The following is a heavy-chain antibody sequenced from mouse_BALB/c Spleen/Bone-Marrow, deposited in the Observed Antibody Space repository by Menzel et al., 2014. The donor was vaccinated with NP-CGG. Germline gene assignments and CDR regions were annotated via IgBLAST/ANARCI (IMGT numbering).Heavy chain of an antibody. D-gene: IGHD2-4*01. CDR2: INPSSGYT. CDR1: GYTFTSYT. Sequence: QVQLKQSGAELARPGASVKMSCKASGYTFTSYTMHWVKQRPGQGLEWIGYINPSSGYTNYNQKFKDKATLTADKSSSTAYMQLSSLTSEDSVVYYCARSYYDCDRAWFAYWGQGTLVTVSA. V-gene: IGHV1-4*01. J-gene: IGHJ3*01. CDR3: ARSYYDCDRAWFAY.